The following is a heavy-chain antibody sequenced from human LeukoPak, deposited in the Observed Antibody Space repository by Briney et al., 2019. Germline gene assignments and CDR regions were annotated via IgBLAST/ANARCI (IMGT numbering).Heavy chain of an antibody. D-gene: IGHD1-1*01. CDR3: AKVPGGVGQLD. V-gene: IGHV3-23*01. J-gene: IGHJ4*02. Sequence: GGSLRLSCAASGFTFSSYAMSWVRQAPGKGLEWVSAITGSGDRTYYTDSVKGRFTISRDNSKNTLYLQMNSLRAEDTAVYYCAKVPGGVGQLDWGQGTLVTVSS. CDR2: ITGSGDRT. CDR1: GFTFSSYA.